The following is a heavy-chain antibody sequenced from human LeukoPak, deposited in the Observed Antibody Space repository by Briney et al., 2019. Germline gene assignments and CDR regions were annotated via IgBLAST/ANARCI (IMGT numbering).Heavy chain of an antibody. V-gene: IGHV4-4*07. CDR1: GGSISSYY. CDR2: IYTSGST. CDR3: ARDRSRVEWLPQYYYYYMDV. J-gene: IGHJ6*03. Sequence: SETLSLTCTVSGGSISSYYWSWIRQPAGKGLEWIGRIYTSGSTNYNPSLKSRVTMSVDTSKNQFSLKLSSVTAADTAVYYCARDRSRVEWLPQYYYYYMDVWGKGTTVTVSS. D-gene: IGHD3-3*01.